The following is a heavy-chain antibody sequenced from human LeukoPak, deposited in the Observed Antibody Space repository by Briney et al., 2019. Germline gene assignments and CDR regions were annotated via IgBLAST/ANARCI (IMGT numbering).Heavy chain of an antibody. J-gene: IGHJ6*03. CDR1: GGSISSSSYY. D-gene: IGHD6-13*01. Sequence: PSETLSLTCTVSGGSISSSSYYWGWIRQPPGKGLEWIGSIYYSGSTYYNPSLKSRVTISVDTSKNQFSLKLSSVTAADTAVYYCARPRPHRGIAAAGTNYYYYYMDVWGKGTTVTVSS. CDR3: ARPRPHRGIAAAGTNYYYYYMDV. CDR2: IYYSGST. V-gene: IGHV4-39*07.